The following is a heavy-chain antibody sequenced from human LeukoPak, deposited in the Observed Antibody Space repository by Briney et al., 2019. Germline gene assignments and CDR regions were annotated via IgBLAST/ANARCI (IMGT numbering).Heavy chain of an antibody. CDR3: TTRNRVTGSLDY. D-gene: IGHD2/OR15-2a*01. CDR2: IKSKTDGKTT. CDR1: GFTFSNAW. Sequence: GGSLRLSCAASGFTFSNAWMSWVRQAPGEGLEWVGRIKSKTDGKTTDYAAPGKGRFTISRDDSKNTLYLQVNSLKTDDTAVYYCTTRNRVTGSLDYWGQGTLVTVSS. J-gene: IGHJ4*02. V-gene: IGHV3-15*01.